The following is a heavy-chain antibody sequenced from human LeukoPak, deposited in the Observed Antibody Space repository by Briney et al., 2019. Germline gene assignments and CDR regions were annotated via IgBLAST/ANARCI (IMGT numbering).Heavy chain of an antibody. CDR2: INHSGST. Sequence: SETLSLTCAVYGGSFSGYYWSWIRQPPGKGLEWIGEINHSGSTNYNPSLKSRVTTSVDTSKNQFSLKLSSVTAADTAVYYCARVQGQYYYYYGMDVWGQGTTVTVSS. J-gene: IGHJ6*02. V-gene: IGHV4-34*01. CDR1: GGSFSGYY. CDR3: ARVQGQYYYYYGMDV.